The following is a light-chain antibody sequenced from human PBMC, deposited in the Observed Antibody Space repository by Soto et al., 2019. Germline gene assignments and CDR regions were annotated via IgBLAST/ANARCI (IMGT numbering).Light chain of an antibody. CDR3: CSHAGSYTWV. V-gene: IGLV2-11*01. CDR1: SSDVGGYTY. CDR2: DVT. Sequence: QSALTQPRSVSGSPGQSVTISCTGTSSDVGGYTYVSWYQQHPGQAPKLMIYDVTKRPSGVPDRFSGSKSGNTASLTISGLQAEDEADYYCCSHAGSYTWVFGGGTQLTVL. J-gene: IGLJ3*02.